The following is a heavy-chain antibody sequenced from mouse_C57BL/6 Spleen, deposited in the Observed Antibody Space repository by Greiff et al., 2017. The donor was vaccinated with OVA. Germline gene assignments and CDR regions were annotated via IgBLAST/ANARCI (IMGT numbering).Heavy chain of an antibody. V-gene: IGHV1-26*01. J-gene: IGHJ4*01. CDR3: ARPDYDGGAAMDY. Sequence: EVQLQQSGPELVKPGASVKISCKASGYTFTDYYMNWVKQSHGKSLEWIGDINPNNGGTSYNQKFKGKATLTVDKSSSTAYMELRSLTSEDSAVYYCARPDYDGGAAMDYWGQGTSVTVSS. D-gene: IGHD2-4*01. CDR1: GYTFTDYY. CDR2: INPNNGGT.